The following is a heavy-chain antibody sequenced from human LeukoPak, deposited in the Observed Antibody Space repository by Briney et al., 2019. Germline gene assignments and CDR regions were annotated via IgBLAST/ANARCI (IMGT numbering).Heavy chain of an antibody. CDR2: INHSGST. CDR1: GGSFSGYY. CDR3: ARGIVAVAGSGDFDY. V-gene: IGHV4-34*01. D-gene: IGHD6-19*01. J-gene: IGHJ4*02. Sequence: PSETLSLTCAVYGGSFSGYYWSWIRQPPGKGLEWIGEINHSGSTNYNPSLKSRVTISVDTSKNQFSLKLSSVTAADTAVYYCARGIVAVAGSGDFDYWGQGTLVTVSS.